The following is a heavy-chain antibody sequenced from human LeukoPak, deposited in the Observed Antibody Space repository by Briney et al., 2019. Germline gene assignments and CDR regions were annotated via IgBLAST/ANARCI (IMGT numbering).Heavy chain of an antibody. V-gene: IGHV3-30-3*01. D-gene: IGHD2-15*01. CDR1: GFTFSSYA. J-gene: IGHJ4*02. Sequence: TGRSLRLSCAASGFTFSSYAMHWVRQAPGKGLEWVAVISYDGSNKYYADSVKGRFTISRDNSKNTLYLQMNSLRAEDTAVYYYARDGAEGYCSGGSCYSLYYWGQGTLVTVSS. CDR2: ISYDGSNK. CDR3: ARDGAEGYCSGGSCYSLYY.